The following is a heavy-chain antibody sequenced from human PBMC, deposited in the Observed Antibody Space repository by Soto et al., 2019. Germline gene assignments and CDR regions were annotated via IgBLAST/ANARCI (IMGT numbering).Heavy chain of an antibody. D-gene: IGHD6-13*01. J-gene: IGHJ4*02. Sequence: QITLKESGPTLVKPTQTLTLTCTFSGFSLSTRGVGVGWVRQPPGKALEWLTLIYWDDDKYYSPSVKSRLTITKDTSKNQVVLTMANMDPVDTAAYFCAVVFYSSSQFDYWGQGTLVTVSS. CDR1: GFSLSTRGVG. CDR2: IYWDDDK. V-gene: IGHV2-5*02. CDR3: AVVFYSSSQFDY.